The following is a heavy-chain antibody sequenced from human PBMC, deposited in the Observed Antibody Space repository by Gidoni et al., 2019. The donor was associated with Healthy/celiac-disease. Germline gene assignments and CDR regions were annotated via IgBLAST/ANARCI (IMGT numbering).Heavy chain of an antibody. D-gene: IGHD3-16*02. CDR2: ISYDGSNK. CDR1: GFTFSSYA. CDR3: ARDLIDRRRFDY. J-gene: IGHJ4*02. V-gene: IGHV3-30-3*01. Sequence: QVQLVESGGGVVQPGRSLRLSCAASGFTFSSYAMHWVRQAPGKGLEWVAVISYDGSNKYYADSVKGRFTISRDNSKNTLYLQMNSLRAEDTAVYYCARDLIDRRRFDYWGQGTLVTVSS.